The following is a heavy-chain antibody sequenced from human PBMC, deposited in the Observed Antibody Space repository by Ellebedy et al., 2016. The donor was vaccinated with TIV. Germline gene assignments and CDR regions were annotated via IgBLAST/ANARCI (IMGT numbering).Heavy chain of an antibody. J-gene: IGHJ3*02. Sequence: GGSLRLXCAASGFTFDMYSMNWVRQAAGKGLEWISSIIGTGSTTYYADSVRGRFTVSRDNAKNSLYLQMNSLRDEDTALYYCARRGNYLGDAFDMWGHGAVVIVSS. V-gene: IGHV3-48*02. CDR3: ARRGNYLGDAFDM. CDR2: IIGTGSTT. CDR1: GFTFDMYS. D-gene: IGHD1-26*01.